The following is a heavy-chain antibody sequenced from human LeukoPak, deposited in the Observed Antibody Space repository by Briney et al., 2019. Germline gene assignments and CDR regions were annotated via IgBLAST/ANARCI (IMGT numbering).Heavy chain of an antibody. CDR3: ARVPPFAFYGVDV. D-gene: IGHD2-21*01. J-gene: IGHJ6*02. V-gene: IGHV4-31*03. CDR2: IYYSGST. Sequence: SQTLSLTCTVSGGSISSGGYYWSWIRQHPGKGLEWIGYIYYSGSTYYNPSLKSRVTISVDTSKNQFSLKLSSVTAADTAVYYCARVPPFAFYGVDVWGQGTTVTVSS. CDR1: GGSISSGGYY.